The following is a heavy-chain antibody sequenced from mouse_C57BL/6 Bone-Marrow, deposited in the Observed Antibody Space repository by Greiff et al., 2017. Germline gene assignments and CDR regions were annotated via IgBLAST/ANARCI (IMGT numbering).Heavy chain of an antibody. D-gene: IGHD2-2*01. CDR3: ARGGYDAWLAY. J-gene: IGHJ3*01. Sequence: VKLKASGPELVKPGASVKISCKASGYAFSSSWMNWVKQRPGKGLEWIGRIYPGDGDTNYNGKFKGKATLTADKSSSTAYMQLSSLTSEDSAVYFCARGGYDAWLAYWGQGTLVTVSA. V-gene: IGHV1-82*01. CDR2: IYPGDGDT. CDR1: GYAFSSSW.